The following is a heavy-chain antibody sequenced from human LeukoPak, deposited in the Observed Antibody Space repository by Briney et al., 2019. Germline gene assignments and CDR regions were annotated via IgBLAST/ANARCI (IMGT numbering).Heavy chain of an antibody. CDR2: IYTSGST. D-gene: IGHD2-2*01. Sequence: SETLSLTCAVYGGSFSGYYWSWIRQPAGKGLEWIGRIYTSGSTNYNPSLKSRVTISVDTSKNQFSLKLSSVTAADTAVYYCAREGTAGPYCSSTSCYLIWGQGTLVTVSS. CDR3: AREGTAGPYCSSTSCYLI. J-gene: IGHJ4*02. V-gene: IGHV4-4*07. CDR1: GGSFSGYY.